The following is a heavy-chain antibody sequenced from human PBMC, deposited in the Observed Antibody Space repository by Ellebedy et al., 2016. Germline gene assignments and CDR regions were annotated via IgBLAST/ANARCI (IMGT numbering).Heavy chain of an antibody. D-gene: IGHD3-16*02. J-gene: IGHJ4*02. V-gene: IGHV1-18*01. CDR3: ARDSRVTFGGLIVYFDF. CDR1: GYTFTSYG. CDR2: ISAYNGNT. Sequence: ASVKVSCKASGYTFTSYGISWVRQAPGQGLECMGWISAYNGNTNYAQKLQGRVTMTTDTSTSTAYMELRSLRSDDTAVYYCARDSRVTFGGLIVYFDFWGQGTLVTVSS.